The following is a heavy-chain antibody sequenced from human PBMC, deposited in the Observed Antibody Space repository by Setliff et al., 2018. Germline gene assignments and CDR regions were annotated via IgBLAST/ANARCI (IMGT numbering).Heavy chain of an antibody. CDR2: IYYSGST. Sequence: SETLSLTCTVSGGSISSDYWSWIRQPPGKGLEWIGYIYYSGSTNYNPSLKSRVTISVDTSKKQLSLKLSSVTAADTAIYYCASRRTGPGGWFDYWGQGTLVTVSS. D-gene: IGHD1-26*01. CDR1: GGSISSDY. V-gene: IGHV4-59*01. CDR3: ASRRTGPGGWFDY. J-gene: IGHJ5*01.